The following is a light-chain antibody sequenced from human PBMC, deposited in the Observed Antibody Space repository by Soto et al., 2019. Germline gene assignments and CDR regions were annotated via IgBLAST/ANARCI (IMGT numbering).Light chain of an antibody. Sequence: DIQMTQSPSSLSASVGDRVAITCRASQNIRNYLNWYQQKPGKAPKVLIYGAASLQSGVPSRFSGSGSGTNFTLTINSLQPEDYATYYCQQNYNIQAFTFGGGTKVEIK. J-gene: IGKJ4*01. V-gene: IGKV1-39*01. CDR2: GAA. CDR1: QNIRNY. CDR3: QQNYNIQAFT.